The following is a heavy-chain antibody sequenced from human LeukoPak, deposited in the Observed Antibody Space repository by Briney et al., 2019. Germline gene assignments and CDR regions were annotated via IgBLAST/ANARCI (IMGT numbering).Heavy chain of an antibody. V-gene: IGHV4-34*01. D-gene: IGHD2-2*01. CDR2: ISYSGNT. CDR3: ARHCCSAPSKRVFDI. Sequence: SETLSLTCAVYGGSFSSYHWGWVRQPPGKGLEWIGTISYSGNTDYNPSLRSRVTISVDTSNNQFSLRLGSVTAADTAIYHCARHCCSAPSKRVFDIWGQGTMVTVSS. CDR1: GGSFSSYH. J-gene: IGHJ3*02.